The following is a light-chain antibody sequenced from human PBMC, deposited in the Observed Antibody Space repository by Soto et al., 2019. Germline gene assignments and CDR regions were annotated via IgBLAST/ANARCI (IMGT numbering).Light chain of an antibody. CDR3: QQSYSTPWT. CDR1: QSISSY. V-gene: IGKV1-39*01. J-gene: IGKJ1*01. CDR2: AAS. Sequence: DIQMTQSPSSLSASVGDRVTITCRASQSISSYLNWYQQKPGKAPKLPIYAASSLQSGVPSRFSGSGSGTDFTLTISSLQPEHFATYYCQQSYSTPWTFGQGTKVDIK.